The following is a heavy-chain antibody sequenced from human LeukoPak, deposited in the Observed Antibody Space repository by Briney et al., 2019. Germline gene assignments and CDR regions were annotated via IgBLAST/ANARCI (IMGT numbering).Heavy chain of an antibody. CDR1: GFTFSSYS. V-gene: IGHV3-21*01. D-gene: IGHD4-17*01. CDR2: ISTSSSYI. Sequence: GGSLRLSCAASGFTFSSYSMNWVRQAAGKGLEWVSSISTSSSYIYYADSVKGRFTISRDNAKNSLYLQMNSLRAEDTAVYYCTRGSYGDYEYWGQGTLVTVSS. CDR3: TRGSYGDYEY. J-gene: IGHJ4*02.